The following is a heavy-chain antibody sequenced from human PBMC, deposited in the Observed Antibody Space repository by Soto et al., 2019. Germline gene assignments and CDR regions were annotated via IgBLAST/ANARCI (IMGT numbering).Heavy chain of an antibody. CDR3: ARGPLTTPDTNFQTPDV. D-gene: IGHD3-22*01. CDR2: INHSGST. J-gene: IGHJ6*02. V-gene: IGHV4-34*01. CDR1: GGSFSGYY. Sequence: SETLSLTCAVYGGSFSGYYWSWIRQPPGKGLEWIGEINHSGSTNYNPSLKSRVTISVDTSKNQFSLKLSSVTAADTAVYYCARGPLTTPDTNFQTPDVWGQGTTVTVS.